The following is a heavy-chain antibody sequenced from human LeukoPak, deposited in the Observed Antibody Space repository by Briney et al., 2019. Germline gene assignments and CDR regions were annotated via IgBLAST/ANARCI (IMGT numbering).Heavy chain of an antibody. J-gene: IGHJ4*02. CDR2: INHSGST. CDR3: ARVTVRPYDSGSCPTTYFDY. D-gene: IGHD3-10*01. V-gene: IGHV4-34*01. CDR1: GGSFTGYY. Sequence: SETLSLTCAVYGGSFTGYYWSWIRQPPGKGLEWIGEINHSGSTNYNPSLKSRVTISIDTSKNQFSLRLSSVTAADTAVYYCARVTVRPYDSGSCPTTYFDYWGQGTLVTVSS.